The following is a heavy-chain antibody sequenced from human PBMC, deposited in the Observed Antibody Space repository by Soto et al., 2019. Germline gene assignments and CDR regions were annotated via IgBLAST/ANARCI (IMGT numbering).Heavy chain of an antibody. J-gene: IGHJ4*02. Sequence: EVQLVQSGAEVKKPGESLRISCQASGYSFTSYWIAWVRQMPGKGLEWMGIISPGDSDTKYSPSFQGQVTISADKSISTAYLQWSSLKASDSAMYYCARSVDTVMVNVDYWGQGTLVTVSS. CDR1: GYSFTSYW. D-gene: IGHD5-18*01. CDR3: ARSVDTVMVNVDY. V-gene: IGHV5-51*01. CDR2: ISPGDSDT.